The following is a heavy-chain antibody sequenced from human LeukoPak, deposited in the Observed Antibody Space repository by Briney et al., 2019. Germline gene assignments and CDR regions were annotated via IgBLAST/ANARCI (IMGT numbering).Heavy chain of an antibody. J-gene: IGHJ3*01. D-gene: IGHD1-26*01. CDR2: IYTSGST. Sequence: SETLSLTCTVSGGSISSGSYYWSWIRQPAGKGLEWIGRIYTSGSTNYNPSLKSRVTISVDTSKNQFSLRLSSVTAADTAVYYCARHQWVPAFDVWGQGTMVTVSS. CDR3: ARHQWVPAFDV. V-gene: IGHV4-61*02. CDR1: GGSISSGSYY.